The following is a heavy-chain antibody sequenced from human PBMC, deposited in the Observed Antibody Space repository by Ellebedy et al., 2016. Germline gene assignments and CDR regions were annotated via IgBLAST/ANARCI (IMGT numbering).Heavy chain of an antibody. J-gene: IGHJ4*02. CDR2: ISGSGGST. D-gene: IGHD4-17*01. Sequence: GESLKISXTASRFTFSDYAMNWVSQAPGKGLEWVSSISGSGGSTYYADSVKGRFTISRDNSKNTLYLQMNSLRAEDTAVYYCAKDRMTTVIPFDYWGQGTLVTVSS. V-gene: IGHV3-23*01. CDR1: RFTFSDYA. CDR3: AKDRMTTVIPFDY.